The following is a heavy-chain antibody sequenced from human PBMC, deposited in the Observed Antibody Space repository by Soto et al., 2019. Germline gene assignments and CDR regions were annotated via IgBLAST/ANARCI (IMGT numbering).Heavy chain of an antibody. V-gene: IGHV4-30-2*01. D-gene: IGHD3-10*01. J-gene: IGHJ4*02. CDR3: ARGNSTMVRGVIVPYFDY. CDR2: IYHSGST. Sequence: PSETLSLTCAVSGGSISSGGYSWSWIRQPPGKGLEWIGYIYHSGSTYCNPSLKSRVTISVDRSKNQFSLKLSSVTAADTAVYYCARGNSTMVRGVIVPYFDYWGQGTLVTVSS. CDR1: GGSISSGGYS.